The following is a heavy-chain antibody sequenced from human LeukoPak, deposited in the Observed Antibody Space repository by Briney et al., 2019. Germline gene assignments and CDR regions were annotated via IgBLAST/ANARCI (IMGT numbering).Heavy chain of an antibody. CDR3: ARGTSYYDILTGYPPDY. CDR1: GYTFTSYD. V-gene: IGHV1-8*01. D-gene: IGHD3-9*01. CDR2: MNPNSGNT. J-gene: IGHJ4*02. Sequence: ASVKVSCKASGYTFTSYDINWVRQATGQGLEWMGWMNPNSGNTGYAQKFQGRVTMTRNTSISTAYMELSSLRSEDTAVYYCARGTSYYDILTGYPPDYWGQGTLVTVS.